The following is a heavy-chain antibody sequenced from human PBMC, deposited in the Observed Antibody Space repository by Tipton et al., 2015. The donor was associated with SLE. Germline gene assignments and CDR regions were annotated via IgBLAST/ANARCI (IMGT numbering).Heavy chain of an antibody. Sequence: QSGPEVKKPGSSVKVSCKASGDTFSSYAITWVRQAPGQGLEWMGWISPNNGDTKYAQSFQGRITMTADTSTSTTYMALRSPRSDDTAIYYCARECSGTGCLDLWGQGTLVTVSS. CDR1: GDTFSSYA. V-gene: IGHV1-18*01. J-gene: IGHJ5*02. CDR2: ISPNNGDT. D-gene: IGHD2-8*02. CDR3: ARECSGTGCLDL.